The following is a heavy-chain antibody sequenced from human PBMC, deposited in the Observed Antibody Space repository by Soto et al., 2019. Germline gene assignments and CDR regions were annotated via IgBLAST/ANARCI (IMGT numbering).Heavy chain of an antibody. Sequence: SETLSLTCAVSGGSISSYYWSWIRQPPGKGLEWIGDIYYSGSTNYNPSLKSRVTISVDTSKNQFSLKLSSVTAADTAVYYCDGTGYWGQGTTVTVSS. J-gene: IGHJ4*02. CDR3: DGTGY. CDR2: IYYSGST. CDR1: GGSISSYY. V-gene: IGHV4-59*01.